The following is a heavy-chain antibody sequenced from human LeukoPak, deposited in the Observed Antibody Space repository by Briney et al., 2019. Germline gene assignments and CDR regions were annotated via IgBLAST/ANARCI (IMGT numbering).Heavy chain of an antibody. Sequence: PGGSLRLSCAASGFTLRSYDMSWVRQAPGKGLEWVANIKEDGSEKYYVDSVKGRFTISRDNAKNSLYLQMNSLRAEDTAVYYCARTIRGYWGQGTLVTVSS. CDR1: GFTLRSYD. CDR2: IKEDGSEK. V-gene: IGHV3-7*02. CDR3: ARTIRGY. J-gene: IGHJ4*02. D-gene: IGHD3-10*01.